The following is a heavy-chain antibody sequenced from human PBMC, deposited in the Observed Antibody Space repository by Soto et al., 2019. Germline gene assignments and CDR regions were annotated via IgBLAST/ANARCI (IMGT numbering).Heavy chain of an antibody. CDR2: MNPNSGNT. V-gene: IGHV1-8*01. CDR1: GYTFTSYD. CDR3: ARVIRFLEWLSEDHYGMDV. Sequence: ASVKVSCKASGYTFTSYDINWVRQANGQGLEWMGWMNPNSGNTGYAQKFQGRVTMTRNTSISTAYMELSSLRSEDTAVYYCARVIRFLEWLSEDHYGMDVWGQGTTVTVSS. D-gene: IGHD3-3*01. J-gene: IGHJ6*02.